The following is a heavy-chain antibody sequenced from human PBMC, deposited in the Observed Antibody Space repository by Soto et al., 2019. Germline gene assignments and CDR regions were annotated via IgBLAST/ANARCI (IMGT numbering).Heavy chain of an antibody. V-gene: IGHV4-31*03. Sequence: QVQLQESGPGLVKPSQTLSLTCTVSGGSISSGGYYWSWIRQHPGKGLEWIGYIYYSGSTYYNPSLKSRVTISVDTSKNQFSLKLSSVTAADTAVYYCARGIYGDYVRPPLGMDVWGQGTTVTVSS. CDR3: ARGIYGDYVRPPLGMDV. D-gene: IGHD4-17*01. CDR1: GGSISSGGYY. CDR2: IYYSGST. J-gene: IGHJ6*02.